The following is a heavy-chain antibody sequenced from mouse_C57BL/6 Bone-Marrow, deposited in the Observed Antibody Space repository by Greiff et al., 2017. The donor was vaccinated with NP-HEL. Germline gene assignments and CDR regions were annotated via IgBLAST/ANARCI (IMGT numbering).Heavy chain of an antibody. CDR1: GYTFTSYW. J-gene: IGHJ1*03. CDR2: IYPGSGST. D-gene: IGHD2-4*01. CDR3: ARRMGLPWYFDV. Sequence: QVQLQQPGAELVKPGASVKMSCKASGYTFTSYWITWVKQRPGQGLEWIGDIYPGSGSTNDNEKFKSKATLTVDTSSSTAYMQLSSLTSEDSAVYYCARRMGLPWYFDVWGTGTTVTVSS. V-gene: IGHV1-55*01.